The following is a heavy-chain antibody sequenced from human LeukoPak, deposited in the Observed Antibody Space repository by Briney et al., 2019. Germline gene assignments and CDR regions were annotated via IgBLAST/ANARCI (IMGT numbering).Heavy chain of an antibody. CDR2: IYYIGST. D-gene: IGHD6-19*01. Sequence: NPSETLSLTCTVSVGSISSYNWSWIRHPPGKGVEWIGYIYYIGSTNYNPSLQSRVTIPLEATKNQSSLKLSCVTAADAAVYYCARDRIAVAGWYYYGMDVWGKGTPVTVSS. J-gene: IGHJ6*04. V-gene: IGHV4-59*01. CDR1: VGSISSYN. CDR3: ARDRIAVAGWYYYGMDV.